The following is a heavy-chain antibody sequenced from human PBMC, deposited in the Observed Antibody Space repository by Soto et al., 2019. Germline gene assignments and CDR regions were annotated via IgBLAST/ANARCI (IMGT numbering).Heavy chain of an antibody. J-gene: IGHJ4*02. CDR3: ARGRPGRGTDCCPIEY. CDR1: GFTVSSNY. Sequence: EVQLVESRGGLVQPGGSLRLSCAASGFTVSSNYMSWVRQAPGKGLESVSFIYRGGTTYYADSVKGRFTISRDSSKNTVFLQMNCLRAEDTAVYYCARGRPGRGTDCCPIEYWGQGILVIVSS. V-gene: IGHV3-66*01. D-gene: IGHD2-21*02. CDR2: IYRGGTT.